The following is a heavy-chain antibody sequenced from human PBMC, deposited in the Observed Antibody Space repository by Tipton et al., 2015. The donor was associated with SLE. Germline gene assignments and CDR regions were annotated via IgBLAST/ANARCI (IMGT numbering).Heavy chain of an antibody. CDR1: GGTFSIYG. J-gene: IGHJ5*02. D-gene: IGHD3-10*01. CDR3: ATGTVGGWFDP. Sequence: QSGPEVKKPGSSVKVSCKASGGTFSIYGISWVRQAPGQGLEWMGRIIPILGITNYAQKFQGRVTITADKSTTTAYMELSSLRSEDTAVFYCATGTVGGWFDPWGQGTLVTVSS. V-gene: IGHV1-69*04. CDR2: IIPILGIT.